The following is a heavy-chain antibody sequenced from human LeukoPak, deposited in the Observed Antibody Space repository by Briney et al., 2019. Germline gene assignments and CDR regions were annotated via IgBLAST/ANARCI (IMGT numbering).Heavy chain of an antibody. D-gene: IGHD4-23*01. CDR3: AKLVTHFDY. V-gene: IGHV3-23*01. CDR2: ISGSGGNT. J-gene: IGHJ4*02. Sequence: PGGSLRLPCAASGFTFSSYAMSWVRQAPGKGLEWVSSISGSGGNTYYADSVKGRFTISRDNSKNTLYMQMNSLRAEDTAGYYCAKLVTHFDYWGQGTLVTVSS. CDR1: GFTFSSYA.